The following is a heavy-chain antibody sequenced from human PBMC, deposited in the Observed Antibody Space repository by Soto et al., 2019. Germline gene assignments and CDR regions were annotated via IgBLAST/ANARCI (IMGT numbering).Heavy chain of an antibody. CDR1: GYTFTSYD. Sequence: QVQLVQSGAEVKKPGASVTVSCKASGYTFTSYDINWVRQATGQGLEWMGWMNPNSGNTGYAQKFQGRVTMTRNTSIITAYMELSSLRSEDTAVYFCAGERSVRFDPWCQGTLVTVSS. CDR2: MNPNSGNT. D-gene: IGHD3-3*01. CDR3: AGERSVRFDP. J-gene: IGHJ5*02. V-gene: IGHV1-8*01.